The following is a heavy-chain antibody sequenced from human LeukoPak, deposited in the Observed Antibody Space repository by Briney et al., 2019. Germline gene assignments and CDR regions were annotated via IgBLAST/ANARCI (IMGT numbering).Heavy chain of an antibody. CDR2: INPDGSRT. CDR1: GFTFSSYW. CDR3: AGAGDY. D-gene: IGHD3-10*01. J-gene: IGHJ4*02. V-gene: IGHV3-74*01. Sequence: GGSLRLSCAASGFTFSSYWMHWVRQGPGKGLVWVSRINPDGSRTNYADSVKGRFTISRDNAKNTLYLQMNTLRVEDTAVYYCAGAGDYWRQGTLVTVSS.